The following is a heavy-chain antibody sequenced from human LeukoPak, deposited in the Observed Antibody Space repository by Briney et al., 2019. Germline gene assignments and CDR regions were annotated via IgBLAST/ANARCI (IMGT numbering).Heavy chain of an antibody. CDR2: ISAYNGNT. D-gene: IGHD6-13*01. CDR3: ARDKRAAAGIFGWPGNWFDP. J-gene: IGHJ5*02. CDR1: GYTFTSYG. V-gene: IGHV1-18*01. Sequence: ASVKVTCKASGYTFTSYGISWVRQAPGQGLEWMGWISAYNGNTNYAQKLQGRVTMTTDTSTSTAYMELRSLRSGYTAVYYCARDKRAAAGIFGWPGNWFDPWGQGTLVTVSS.